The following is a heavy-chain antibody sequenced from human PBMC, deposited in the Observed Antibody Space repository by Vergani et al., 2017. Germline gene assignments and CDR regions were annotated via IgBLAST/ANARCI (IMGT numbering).Heavy chain of an antibody. CDR3: ARTYCSSTSCSRLHDY. CDR2: ISSNGGST. CDR1: GFTFSSYA. D-gene: IGHD2-2*01. J-gene: IGHJ4*02. Sequence: EVQLVESGGGLVQPGGSLRLSCAASGFTFSSYAMHWVRQAPGKGLEYVSAISSNGGSTYYANSVKGRFTISRDNSKNTLYLQMGSLRAEDMAVYYCARTYCSSTSCSRLHDYWGQGTLVTVSS. V-gene: IGHV3-64*01.